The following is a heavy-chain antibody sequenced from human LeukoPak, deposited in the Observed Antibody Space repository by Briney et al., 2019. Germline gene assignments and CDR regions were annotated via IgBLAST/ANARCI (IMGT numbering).Heavy chain of an antibody. CDR3: TTTVYEIAPLEGFDY. J-gene: IGHJ4*02. CDR2: IKSKTDGGTT. V-gene: IGHV3-15*01. CDR1: GFTFSNAW. D-gene: IGHD2-8*01. Sequence: GGSLRLSSAASGFTFSNAWMSWVRQAPGKGLEWVGRIKSKTDGGTTDYAAPVKGRFTISRDDSKNTLYLQMNSLKTEDTAVYYCTTTVYEIAPLEGFDYWGQGTLVTVSS.